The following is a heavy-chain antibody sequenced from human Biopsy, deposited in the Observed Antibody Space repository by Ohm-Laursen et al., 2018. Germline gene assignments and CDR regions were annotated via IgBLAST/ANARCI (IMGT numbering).Heavy chain of an antibody. CDR3: ARAVAGTGGVFDS. V-gene: IGHV1-46*01. D-gene: IGHD6-19*01. CDR1: GYSFTRYY. CDR2: INPSGGST. Sequence: SVKVSCKASGYSFTRYYIHWVRQAPGQGLEWMASINPSGGSTTYAQRFQGRLIMTRDTSTSSIYMELSSLRSGDTAIYFCARAVAGTGGVFDSWGQGTLVTVSS. J-gene: IGHJ4*02.